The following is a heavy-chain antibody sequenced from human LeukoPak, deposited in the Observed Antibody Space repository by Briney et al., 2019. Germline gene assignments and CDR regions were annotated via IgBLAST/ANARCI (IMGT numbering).Heavy chain of an antibody. CDR2: IKQDGSEK. V-gene: IGHV3-7*01. D-gene: IGHD6-13*01. CDR1: GFTFSSYW. Sequence: PGGSLRLSCAASGFTFSSYWMSWVRQAPGKGLEWVANIKQDGSEKYYVDSVKGRFTISRDNAENSLYLQMNSLRAEDTAAYYCARMEQLVLGHFDYWGQGTLVTVSS. J-gene: IGHJ4*02. CDR3: ARMEQLVLGHFDY.